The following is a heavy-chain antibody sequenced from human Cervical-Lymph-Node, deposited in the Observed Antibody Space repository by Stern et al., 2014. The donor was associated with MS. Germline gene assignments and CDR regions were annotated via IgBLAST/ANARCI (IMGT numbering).Heavy chain of an antibody. CDR2: IRTRVGTV. D-gene: IGHD5-12*01. Sequence: VQLGEAGAEVKPPGSSVKVSCKASGGTFSSYGISWVRQAPGQGLEWMGVIRTRVGTVDYALKFQGRVTITADAPTVTAYMELSSLRSEDTALYYCARGVTITFISDAFNIWGQGTMVTVSS. V-gene: IGHV1-69*01. CDR1: GGTFSSYG. CDR3: ARGVTITFISDAFNI. J-gene: IGHJ3*02.